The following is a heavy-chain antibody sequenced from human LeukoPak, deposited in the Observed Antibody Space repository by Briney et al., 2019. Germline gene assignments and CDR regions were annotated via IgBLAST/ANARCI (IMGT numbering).Heavy chain of an antibody. V-gene: IGHV3-48*02. Sequence: GGSLRLSCAASGFSFSSYSMNWVRQAPGKGLEWVPYISSSGTTTFCADSGKGRFTISRDNAKNSLYLQMNSLRDEDTAVYYCARDLIVGATTGDYWGQGTLVTVSS. CDR1: GFSFSSYS. J-gene: IGHJ4*02. CDR3: ARDLIVGATTGDY. CDR2: ISSSGTTT. D-gene: IGHD1-26*01.